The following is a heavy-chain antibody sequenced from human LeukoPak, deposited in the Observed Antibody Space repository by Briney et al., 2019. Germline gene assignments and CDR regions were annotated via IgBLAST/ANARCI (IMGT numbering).Heavy chain of an antibody. J-gene: IGHJ4*02. Sequence: PGRSLRLSCAASGFTFSSYGMHWVRQAPGKGLEWVAVIWYDGGNKYYADSVKGRFTISRDNSKNTLYLQMNSLRAEDTAVYYCARDPRRDGYNSFDYWGQGTLVTVSS. D-gene: IGHD5-24*01. CDR3: ARDPRRDGYNSFDY. CDR1: GFTFSSYG. V-gene: IGHV3-33*01. CDR2: IWYDGGNK.